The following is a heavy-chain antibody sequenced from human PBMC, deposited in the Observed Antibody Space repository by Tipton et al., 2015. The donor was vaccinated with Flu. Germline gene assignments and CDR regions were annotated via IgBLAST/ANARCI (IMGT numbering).Heavy chain of an antibody. D-gene: IGHD2-15*01. CDR3: ARYCSGGSCYGGNWFDP. V-gene: IGHV4-4*02. J-gene: IGHJ5*02. CDR2: IYHSGNT. Sequence: TLSLTCAVSGGSISSSNWWSWVRQPPGKGPEWIGEIYHSGNTNYNPSLKSRVTISVDKSKNQFSLKLSSVTAADTAVYYCARYCSGGSCYGGNWFDPWGQGTLVTVSS. CDR1: GGSISSSNW.